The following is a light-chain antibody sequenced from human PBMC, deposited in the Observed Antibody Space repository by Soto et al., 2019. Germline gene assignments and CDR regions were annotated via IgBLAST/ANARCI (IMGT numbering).Light chain of an antibody. CDR3: QQYGSSTRT. V-gene: IGKV1-13*02. Sequence: AIQLTQSPSSLSASVGDRVTITCRASQGISSALAWYQQKPGKAPKLLIYDASSLESGVPSRFSGSGSGTDFTLTISSLQPEDFAVYYCQQYGSSTRTFGQGTKVDIK. J-gene: IGKJ1*01. CDR1: QGISSA. CDR2: DAS.